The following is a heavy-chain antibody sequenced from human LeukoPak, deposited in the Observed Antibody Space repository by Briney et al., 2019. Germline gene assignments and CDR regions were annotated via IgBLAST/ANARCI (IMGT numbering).Heavy chain of an antibody. CDR1: GFTVSSNY. Sequence: GGSLRLSCAASGFTVSSNYMSWVRQAPGKGLEWVSVIYSGGSTYYADSVKGRFTISRDNSKNTLYLQMNSLRAEDTAVYHRARAIVVVPAAIVEAGYFDYWGQGTLVTVSS. CDR2: IYSGGST. D-gene: IGHD2-2*02. J-gene: IGHJ4*02. CDR3: ARAIVVVPAAIVEAGYFDY. V-gene: IGHV3-66*02.